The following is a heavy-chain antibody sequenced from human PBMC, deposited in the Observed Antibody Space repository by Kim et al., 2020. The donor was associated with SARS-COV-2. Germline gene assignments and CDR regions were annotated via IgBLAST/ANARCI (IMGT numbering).Heavy chain of an antibody. CDR2: ISGSGGST. CDR1: GFTFSSYA. J-gene: IGHJ6*02. CDR3: AKDYEGFVAVGDFWSGYVDQGGMDV. V-gene: IGHV3-23*01. Sequence: GGSLRLSCAASGFTFSSYAMSWVRQAPGKGLEWVSAISGSGGSTYYADSVKGRFTISRDNSKNTLYLQMNSLRAEDTAVYYCAKDYEGFVAVGDFWSGYVDQGGMDVWGQGTTVTVSS. D-gene: IGHD3-3*01.